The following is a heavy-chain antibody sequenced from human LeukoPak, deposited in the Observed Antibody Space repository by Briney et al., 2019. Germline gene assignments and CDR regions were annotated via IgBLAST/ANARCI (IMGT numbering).Heavy chain of an antibody. Sequence: GGSLRLSCIASGFTLNTYEMNWVRQAPGKGLEWVSYICDRGTTKYYADSVKGRLTISRDNAKNSMYLQMNRLTEEDTAVYYCARWCGFIDYWGQGTLVSVSS. J-gene: IGHJ4*02. V-gene: IGHV3-48*02. CDR3: ARWCGFIDY. D-gene: IGHD3-3*01. CDR1: GFTLNTYE. CDR2: ICDRGTTK.